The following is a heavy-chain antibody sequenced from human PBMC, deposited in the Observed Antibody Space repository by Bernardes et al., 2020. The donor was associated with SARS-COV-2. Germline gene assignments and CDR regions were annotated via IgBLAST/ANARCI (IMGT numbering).Heavy chain of an antibody. J-gene: IGHJ1*01. D-gene: IGHD2-15*01. CDR1: GVSVSSDAYF. CDR2: IYYSGGT. CDR3: VLTGPTSMSTRTVDH. Sequence: SETLSLTCTVSGVSVSSDAYFLSLLPPHKGKDLEWIRYIYYSGGTYYNPSLKSLITISLDTSKNQFPLHLSSLPAADTAIYYCVLTGPTSMSTRTVDHWGKGSLVTVSS. V-gene: IGHV4-31*01.